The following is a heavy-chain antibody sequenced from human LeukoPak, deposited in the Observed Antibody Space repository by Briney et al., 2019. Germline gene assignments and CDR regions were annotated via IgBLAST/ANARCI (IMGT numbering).Heavy chain of an antibody. D-gene: IGHD2-15*01. CDR1: GYTFTSYD. J-gene: IGHJ4*02. CDR3: ARAGGYRGRISCPYYFDY. V-gene: IGHV1-8*01. Sequence: ASVKVSCKASGYTFTSYDINWVRQATGQGLEWMGWMNPNSGNTGYAQKFQGRVTMTRNTSISTAYMELSSLRSEDTAVYYCARAGGYRGRISCPYYFDYWGQGSLVAVSS. CDR2: MNPNSGNT.